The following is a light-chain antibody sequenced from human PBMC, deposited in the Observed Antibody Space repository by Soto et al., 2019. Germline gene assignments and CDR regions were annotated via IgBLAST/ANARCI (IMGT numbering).Light chain of an antibody. V-gene: IGLV7-46*01. CDR3: LLSCSGTWV. CDR1: TGPVTSGHY. CDR2: DTT. Sequence: QAVVTQEPSVTVSPGGTVTLTCACSTGPVTSGHYPYWFQQKPGQAPRTLIYDTTNKHSWTPARFSGSLLGGKAALTLSGAQPEDEAEYYCLLSCSGTWVFGGGTKVTVL. J-gene: IGLJ3*02.